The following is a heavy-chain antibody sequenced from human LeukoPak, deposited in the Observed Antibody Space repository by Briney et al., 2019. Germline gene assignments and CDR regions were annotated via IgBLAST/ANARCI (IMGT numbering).Heavy chain of an antibody. V-gene: IGHV4-34*01. CDR3: ARHPPLRHTYYYGSGSCYSWFDP. D-gene: IGHD3-10*01. CDR1: GGSISSYY. CDR2: INHSGST. Sequence: PSETLSLTCTVSGGSISSYYWSWIRQPPGKGLEWIGEINHSGSTNYNPSLKSRVTISVDTSKNQFSLKLSSVTAADTAVYYCARHPPLRHTYYYGSGSCYSWFDPWGQGTLVTVSS. J-gene: IGHJ5*02.